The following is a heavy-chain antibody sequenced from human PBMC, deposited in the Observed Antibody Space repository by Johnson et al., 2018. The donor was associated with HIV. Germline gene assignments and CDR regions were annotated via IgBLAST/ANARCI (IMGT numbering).Heavy chain of an antibody. CDR2: ILYDGSNK. CDR1: GFTFSFYA. Sequence: QEQLVESGGGVAQPGRSLRLSCAASGFTFSFYAMHWVRQAPGKGLEWVALILYDGSNKYYADSVKGRFTISRDNSQNTLSLQMNSLRPDDTAVYYCARVYYYDSSGSDDAFDIWGQGTMVTVSS. CDR3: ARVYYYDSSGSDDAFDI. J-gene: IGHJ3*02. D-gene: IGHD3-22*01. V-gene: IGHV3-30-3*01.